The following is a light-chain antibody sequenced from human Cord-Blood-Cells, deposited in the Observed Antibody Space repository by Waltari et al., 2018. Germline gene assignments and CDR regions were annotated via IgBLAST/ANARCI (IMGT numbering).Light chain of an antibody. CDR3: CSYAGSYTWV. J-gene: IGLJ3*02. CDR2: DFS. CDR1: SSDVGGYNY. Sequence: QSALTQPRSVSGSPGQSVTISCTGTSSDVGGYNYVSWYQQHPGKAPTLMIYDFSKRPSGVPDRFSGSKSGNTASLTISGLQAEDEADYYCCSYAGSYTWVFGGGTKLTVL. V-gene: IGLV2-11*01.